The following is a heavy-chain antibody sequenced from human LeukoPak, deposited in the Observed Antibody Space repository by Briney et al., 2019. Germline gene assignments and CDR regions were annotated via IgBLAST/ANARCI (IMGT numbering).Heavy chain of an antibody. V-gene: IGHV1-2*02. J-gene: IGHJ4*02. CDR3: ARTSDYYNYYFDY. Sequence: ASVKVSCKASGYRFTDYYVHWVRQAPGQGLEWMAWINPNGGTTNYAQEFQGRVTMIRDTSISTAYMELSNLRSDDTAVYYCARTSDYYNYYFDYWGQGTPVTVSS. CDR1: GYRFTDYY. D-gene: IGHD4-11*01. CDR2: INPNGGTT.